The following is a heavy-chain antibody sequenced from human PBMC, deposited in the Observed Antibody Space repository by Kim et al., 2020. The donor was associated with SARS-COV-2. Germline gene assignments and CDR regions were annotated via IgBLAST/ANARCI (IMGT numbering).Heavy chain of an antibody. CDR3: AKDVGGLTGTGLYYYYGMDV. J-gene: IGHJ6*02. V-gene: IGHV3-33*06. CDR1: GFTFSSYG. CDR2: IWYDGSNK. D-gene: IGHD1-20*01. Sequence: GGSLRLSCAASGFTFSSYGMHWVRQAPGKGREWVAVIWYDGSNKYYTDSVKGRFTISRDNSKNTLYLQMNSLRAEDTAVYYCAKDVGGLTGTGLYYYYGMDVWGQGTTVTVSS.